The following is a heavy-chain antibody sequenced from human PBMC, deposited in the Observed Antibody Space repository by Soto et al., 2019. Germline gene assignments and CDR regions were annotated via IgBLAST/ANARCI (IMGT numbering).Heavy chain of an antibody. CDR3: ARGRGSRYPFWSGYSGLSYGMDV. CDR1: GYTFTGYY. CDR2: INPNSGGS. J-gene: IGHJ6*02. D-gene: IGHD3-3*01. Sequence: ASVKAPCKASGYTFTGYYMHWVRPAPGQGLEWMGWINPNSGGSNYAQKFQGRVTMTRDTSICTAYMELSRLRSDDTAVYYCARGRGSRYPFWSGYSGLSYGMDVWGQGTTVTISS. V-gene: IGHV1-2*02.